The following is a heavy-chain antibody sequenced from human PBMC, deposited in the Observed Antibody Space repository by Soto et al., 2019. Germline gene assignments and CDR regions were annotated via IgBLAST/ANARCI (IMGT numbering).Heavy chain of an antibody. CDR2: IYYTGST. Sequence: PSETLSLTCTVSGCSVSSGSYYWSWVRPPPGKGLEWIGYIYYTGSTVYNPSFKSRVTISVDTSKNQFSLKLNSVTAADTAVYYCARDLWGYCGTDCYPLDVWGQGTTVTVSS. D-gene: IGHD2-21*02. CDR1: GCSVSSGSYY. CDR3: ARDLWGYCGTDCYPLDV. V-gene: IGHV4-61*01. J-gene: IGHJ6*02.